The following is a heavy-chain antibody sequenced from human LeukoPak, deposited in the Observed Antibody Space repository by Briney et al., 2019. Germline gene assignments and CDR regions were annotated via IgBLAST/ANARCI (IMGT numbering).Heavy chain of an antibody. CDR2: IYTSGST. J-gene: IGHJ6*03. Sequence: PSETLSLTCTVSGGSISSYYWSWIRQPAGKGLEWIGRIYTSGSTNYNPSLKSRVTISVDTSKNQFSLKLSSVTAADTAVYYCTRGSIAYYYMDVWSKGTTVTISS. CDR1: GGSISSYY. CDR3: TRGSIAYYYMDV. V-gene: IGHV4-4*07. D-gene: IGHD3-22*01.